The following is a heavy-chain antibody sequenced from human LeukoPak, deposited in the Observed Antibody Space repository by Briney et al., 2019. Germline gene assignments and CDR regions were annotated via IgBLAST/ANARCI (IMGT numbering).Heavy chain of an antibody. D-gene: IGHD3-9*01. V-gene: IGHV3-7*01. CDR1: GFTFSSYS. Sequence: GGSLRLSCAASGFTFSSYSMNWVRQAPGKGLEWVAHIKQDGSEKYYVDSVKGRFTISRDNAKNSLYLQMNSLRAEDTAVYYCARDGHDILIGYYNWFDPWGQGTLVTVSS. CDR3: ARDGHDILIGYYNWFDP. CDR2: IKQDGSEK. J-gene: IGHJ5*02.